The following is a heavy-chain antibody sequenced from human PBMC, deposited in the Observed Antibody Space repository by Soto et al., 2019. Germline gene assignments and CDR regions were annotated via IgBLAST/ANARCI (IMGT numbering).Heavy chain of an antibody. D-gene: IGHD3-10*01. CDR2: VGGRGAPT. CDR3: AKAWGAARGVMDT. CDR1: GFTVSNYA. J-gene: IGHJ4*02. Sequence: EVQLLESGGGLVQQGGALRLSCAASGFTVSNYAMNWVRQAPGKGLEWVSTVGGRGAPTYYADSVRGSFTISRDNSENTLIMHTNSLGPEHTAMSYCAKAWGAARGVMDTWGQGTLVTVA. V-gene: IGHV3-23*01.